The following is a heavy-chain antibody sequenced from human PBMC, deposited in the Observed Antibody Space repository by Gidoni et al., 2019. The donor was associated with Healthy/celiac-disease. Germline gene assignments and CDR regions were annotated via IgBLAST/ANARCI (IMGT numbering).Heavy chain of an antibody. CDR1: GGSISSSNW. CDR2: IYHSGST. V-gene: IGHV4-4*02. D-gene: IGHD3-10*01. CDR3: ARGTQGSGSYWHGESDYYYGMDV. J-gene: IGHJ6*02. Sequence: QVQLQESGPGLVKPSGTLSLTCAVSGGSISSSNWWSWVRQPPGKGLEWIGEIYHSGSTNYNPSLKSRVTISVDKSKNQFSLKLSSVTAADTAVYYCARGTQGSGSYWHGESDYYYGMDVWGQGTTVTVSS.